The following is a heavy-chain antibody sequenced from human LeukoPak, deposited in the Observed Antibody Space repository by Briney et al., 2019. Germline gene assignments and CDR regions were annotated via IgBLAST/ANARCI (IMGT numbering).Heavy chain of an antibody. V-gene: IGHV4-34*01. CDR2: INHSGST. CDR1: GGSFSSYY. D-gene: IGHD6-19*01. Sequence: SETLSLTCAVYGGSFSSYYWSWIRQPPGKGLEWIGEINHSGSTNYNPSLKSRVTISVDTSKNQFSLKLSSVTAADTAVYYCARYSSGWYSNYYFDYWGQGTLVTVSS. CDR3: ARYSSGWYSNYYFDY. J-gene: IGHJ4*02.